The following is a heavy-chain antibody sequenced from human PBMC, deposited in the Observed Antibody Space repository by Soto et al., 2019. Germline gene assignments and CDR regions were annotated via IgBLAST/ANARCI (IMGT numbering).Heavy chain of an antibody. J-gene: IGHJ4*02. D-gene: IGHD5-18*01. V-gene: IGHV1-69*13. CDR2: IIPIFGTA. CDR3: ASHTAMVITIFDY. Sequence: SVKVSCNASGGTFSSYAISWVRQAPGQGLEWMGGIIPIFGTANYAQKFQGRVTITADESTSTAYMELSSLRSEDTAVYYCASHTAMVITIFDYWGQGTLVTVSS. CDR1: GGTFSSYA.